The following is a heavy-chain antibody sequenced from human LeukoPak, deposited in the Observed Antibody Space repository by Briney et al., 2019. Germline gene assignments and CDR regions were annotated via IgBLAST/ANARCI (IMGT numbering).Heavy chain of an antibody. CDR3: ARGGYSYVRNKLIDP. J-gene: IGHJ5*02. D-gene: IGHD5-18*01. Sequence: SETLSLTCAVYGGSFSGYYWSWIRQPPGKGLGWIGEINHSGSTNYNPSLKSRVTISVDTAKNQFSLKLSSVTAADTAVYYCARGGYSYVRNKLIDPWGQGTLVTVSS. V-gene: IGHV4-34*01. CDR2: INHSGST. CDR1: GGSFSGYY.